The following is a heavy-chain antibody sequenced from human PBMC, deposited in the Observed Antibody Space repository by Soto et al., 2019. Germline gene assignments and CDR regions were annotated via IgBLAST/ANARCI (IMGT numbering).Heavy chain of an antibody. D-gene: IGHD5-12*01. CDR1: GYTFTGYY. Sequence: ASVKVSCKASGYTFTGYYMHWVRQAPGQGLEWMGWINPNSGGTNYAQKFQGWVTMTRDTSISTAYMELSRLRSDDTAVYYCARAHSPYSGYDIRAGMDVWGQGTTVTVSS. CDR3: ARAHSPYSGYDIRAGMDV. V-gene: IGHV1-2*04. J-gene: IGHJ6*02. CDR2: INPNSGGT.